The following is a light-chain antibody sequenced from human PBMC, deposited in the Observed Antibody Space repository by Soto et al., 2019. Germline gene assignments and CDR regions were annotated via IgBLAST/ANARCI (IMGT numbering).Light chain of an antibody. J-gene: IGKJ2*01. CDR2: GAS. CDR3: QQYGSAPRA. CDR1: QRISSNY. V-gene: IGKV3-20*01. Sequence: DIVLTQSPGTLSLSPGERATLSCRASQRISSNYLAWYQQKPGQAPRLLIYGASSRATGIPDRFSGSGSGTDFTLTISRLEPEDFAVYYCQQYGSAPRAFGQGTKLEIK.